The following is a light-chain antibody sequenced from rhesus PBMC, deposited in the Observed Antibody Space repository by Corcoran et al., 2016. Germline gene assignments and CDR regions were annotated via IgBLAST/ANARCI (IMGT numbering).Light chain of an antibody. CDR1: QHISNW. J-gene: IGKJ4*01. V-gene: IGKV1-22*01. CDR2: QAS. Sequence: DIQMTQSPSSLSASVGDTVTITCRASQHISNWLDWYQQHPGKAPKLLIFQASDLQRGVPSRFDGRGSGTDFSLTISSLHPEDFGTYYCLQISRSPLAFGGGTRVEIK. CDR3: LQISRSPLA.